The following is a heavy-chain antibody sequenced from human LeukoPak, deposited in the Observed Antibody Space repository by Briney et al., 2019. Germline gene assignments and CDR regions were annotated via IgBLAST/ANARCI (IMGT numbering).Heavy chain of an antibody. Sequence: PGGSLRLSCAVSGFIFDDYGMTWVRQAPGKGLEWVSGINWNGGSTGYADSVKGRFTTSRDNAKNSLYLQMKSLRVEDTALYYCARGPTYYDFWSAFDYWGQGTLVTVSS. CDR2: INWNGGST. J-gene: IGHJ4*02. D-gene: IGHD3-3*01. CDR1: GFIFDDYG. CDR3: ARGPTYYDFWSAFDY. V-gene: IGHV3-20*04.